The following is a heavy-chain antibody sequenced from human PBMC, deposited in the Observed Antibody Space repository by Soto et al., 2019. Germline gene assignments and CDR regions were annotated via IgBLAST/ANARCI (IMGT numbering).Heavy chain of an antibody. D-gene: IGHD3-16*01. V-gene: IGHV6-1*01. CDR2: TYYRSKWYN. Sequence: SQTLSLTCAISGDSFSSNSAAWNWIRQSPSRGLEWLGRTYYRSKWYNDYAVSVKSRITINPDTTKNQFSLQLNSVTPEDTAVYYCAREPEKDVRWGDYYYYGMDVWGQGTTVTVSS. CDR1: GDSFSSNSAA. CDR3: AREPEKDVRWGDYYYYGMDV. J-gene: IGHJ6*02.